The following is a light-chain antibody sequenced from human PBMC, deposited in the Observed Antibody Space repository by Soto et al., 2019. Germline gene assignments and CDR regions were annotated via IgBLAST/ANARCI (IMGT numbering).Light chain of an antibody. CDR2: DTS. CDR1: QNLNNY. CDR3: RQRRDWPLT. J-gene: IGKJ4*01. Sequence: EIVLTQSPATLSLSPGERATLSCRASQNLNNYLAWFQQKPGQPPRLLIYDTSNRASGIPARFSGSGSETDFTLTIISLGPEDCAVYYCRQRRDWPLTFGGGTKVEIK. V-gene: IGKV3-11*01.